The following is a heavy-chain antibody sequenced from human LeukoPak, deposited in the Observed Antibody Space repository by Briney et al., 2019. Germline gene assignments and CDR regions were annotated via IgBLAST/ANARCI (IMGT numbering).Heavy chain of an antibody. CDR1: GGSISSYY. CDR3: ARVPSGRSLYFDY. D-gene: IGHD3-10*01. J-gene: IGHJ4*02. CDR2: IYYSGST. V-gene: IGHV4-59*01. Sequence: PSETLSLTCTVSGGSISSYYWSWIRQPPGKGLEWIGYIYYSGSTNYNPSLKSRVTISVDTSKNQFSLKLSSVTAADTAVYYCARVPSGRSLYFDYWGQGTLVTVSS.